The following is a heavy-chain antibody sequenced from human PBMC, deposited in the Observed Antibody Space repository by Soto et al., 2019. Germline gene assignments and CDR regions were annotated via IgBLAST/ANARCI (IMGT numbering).Heavy chain of an antibody. V-gene: IGHV1-18*01. CDR2: ISAYNGNT. CDR1: GYTFTSYG. CDR3: ARVSGPRPDIVATRPFDY. D-gene: IGHD5-12*01. J-gene: IGHJ4*02. Sequence: ASVKVSCKASGYTFTSYGISWVRQAPGQRLEWMGWISAYNGNTNYAQKLQGRVTMTTDTSTSTAYMELRSLRSDDTAVYYCARVSGPRPDIVATRPFDYWGQGTLVTVSS.